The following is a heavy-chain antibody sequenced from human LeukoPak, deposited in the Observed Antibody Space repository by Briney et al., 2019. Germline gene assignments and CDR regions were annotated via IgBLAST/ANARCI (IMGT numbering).Heavy chain of an antibody. D-gene: IGHD6-19*01. CDR3: AKSYSSGWYLNWFDP. V-gene: IGHV4-38-2*02. J-gene: IGHJ5*02. CDR1: GYSISSGYY. Sequence: SETLSLTCTVSGYSISSGYYWGWIRQSPGKGLEWIGSIYNSGRTYYNPSLKSRVTISVDTSNNQFSLKLSSVTAADTAVYYCAKSYSSGWYLNWFDPWGQGTPVTVSS. CDR2: IYNSGRT.